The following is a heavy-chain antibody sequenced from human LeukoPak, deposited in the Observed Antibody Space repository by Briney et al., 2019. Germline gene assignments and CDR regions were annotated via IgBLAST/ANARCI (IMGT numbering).Heavy chain of an antibody. D-gene: IGHD5-24*01. CDR3: AKDLPHTRAFDY. Sequence: GGSLRLSCAASGFTFSSYAMSWVRQAPGKGLEWVSGNSGSGGSTYYADSVKGRFTISRDNSKNTLYLQMNSLRAEDTAVYYCAKDLPHTRAFDYWGQGTLVTVSS. J-gene: IGHJ4*02. CDR2: NSGSGGST. V-gene: IGHV3-23*01. CDR1: GFTFSSYA.